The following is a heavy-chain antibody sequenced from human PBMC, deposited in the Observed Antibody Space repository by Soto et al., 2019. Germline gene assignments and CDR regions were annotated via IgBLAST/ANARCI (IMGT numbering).Heavy chain of an antibody. V-gene: IGHV3-23*01. CDR2: IGESGTPT. CDR3: ARYIPGVRYYGMDV. Sequence: EVQLLESGGGLVQPGGSLRLSCAASGFIFSSYAMKWVRQAPGKGLEWVSLIGESGTPTYYADSVKGRFTISRDNSGNTRFLEMDSLGAEDTAVYYCARYIPGVRYYGMDVWGQGTTVTVSS. J-gene: IGHJ6*02. D-gene: IGHD2-2*01. CDR1: GFIFSSYA.